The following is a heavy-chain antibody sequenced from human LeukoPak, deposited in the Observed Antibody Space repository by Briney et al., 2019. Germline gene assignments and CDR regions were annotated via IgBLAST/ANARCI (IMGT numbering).Heavy chain of an antibody. D-gene: IGHD3-9*01. CDR3: AAFTYYQILTGYKAGSADY. J-gene: IGHJ4*02. Sequence: GGSLRLSCAASGFTFSNYNMNWVRQAPGKGLEWVSSITSSSSYIYYADSVKGRFTISRDNSKNTLYLQMNSLRAEDTAVYYCAAFTYYQILTGYKAGSADYWGQGTLVTVSS. CDR1: GFTFSNYN. V-gene: IGHV3-21*01. CDR2: ITSSSSYI.